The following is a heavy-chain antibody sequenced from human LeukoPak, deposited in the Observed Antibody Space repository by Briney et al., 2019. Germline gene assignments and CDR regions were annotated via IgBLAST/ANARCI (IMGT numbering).Heavy chain of an antibody. J-gene: IGHJ4*02. CDR1: GLTFSSYE. CDR2: ISSSGSTI. V-gene: IGHV3-48*03. D-gene: IGHD3-16*01. CDR3: ARDRMDDYVWGSN. Sequence: PGGSLRLSCAASGLTFSSYEMNWVRQAPGKGLEWVSYISSSGSTIYYADSVKGRFTISRDNAKNSLYLQMNSLRAEDTAVYYCARDRMDDYVWGSNWGQGTLVTVSS.